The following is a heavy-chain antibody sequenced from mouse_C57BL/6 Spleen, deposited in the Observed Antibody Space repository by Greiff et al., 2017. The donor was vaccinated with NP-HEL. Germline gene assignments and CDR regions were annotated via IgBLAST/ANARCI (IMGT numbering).Heavy chain of an antibody. J-gene: IGHJ2*01. D-gene: IGHD1-1*01. CDR1: GYAFSSYW. Sequence: VQLQQSGAELVKPGASVKISCKASGYAFSSYWMNWVKQRPGKGLEWIGQIYPGDGDTNYNGKFKGKATLTADKSSSTAYMQLSSLTSEDSAFYFCARERAPYYYGSYDFDYWGQGTTLTVSS. CDR2: IYPGDGDT. CDR3: ARERAPYYYGSYDFDY. V-gene: IGHV1-80*01.